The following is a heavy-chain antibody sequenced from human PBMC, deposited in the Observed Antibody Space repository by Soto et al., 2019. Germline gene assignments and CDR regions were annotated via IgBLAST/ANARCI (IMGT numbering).Heavy chain of an antibody. V-gene: IGHV1-18*01. D-gene: IGHD3-10*01. J-gene: IGHJ4*02. Sequence: ASVKVSCKASGYTFTSYGISWVRQAPGQGLEWMGWISAYNGNTNYAQKLQGRVTMTTDTSTSTAYMELRSLGSDDTAVYYCARDSAYYGSGSSFDYWGQGTLVTVSS. CDR1: GYTFTSYG. CDR2: ISAYNGNT. CDR3: ARDSAYYGSGSSFDY.